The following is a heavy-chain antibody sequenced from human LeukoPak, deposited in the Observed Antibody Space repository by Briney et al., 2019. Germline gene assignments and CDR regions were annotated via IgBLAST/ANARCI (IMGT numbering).Heavy chain of an antibody. CDR3: ARDRTMVPLDY. CDR2: ISSSGSTI. Sequence: GGSLRLSCAASGFTFSSYEMNWVRQAPGKGLEWVSYISSSGSTIYYADSVKGRYTISRDNAKNSLYLQMNSLRAEDTAVYYCARDRTMVPLDYWGQGTLVTVSS. D-gene: IGHD3-10*01. J-gene: IGHJ4*02. V-gene: IGHV3-48*03. CDR1: GFTFSSYE.